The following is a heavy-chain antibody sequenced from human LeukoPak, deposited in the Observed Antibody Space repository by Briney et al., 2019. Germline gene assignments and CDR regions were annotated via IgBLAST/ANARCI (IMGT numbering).Heavy chain of an antibody. CDR3: AREVVAGTEY. V-gene: IGHV1-46*01. D-gene: IGHD6-19*01. CDR2: INPSGGST. Sequence: ASVKVSCKTSGYTFTNLDINWLRQAPGQGLEWMGIINPSGGSTSYAQKFQGRVTMTRDTSTSTVYMELSSLRSEDTAVYYCAREVVAGTEYWGQGTLVTVSS. J-gene: IGHJ4*02. CDR1: GYTFTNLD.